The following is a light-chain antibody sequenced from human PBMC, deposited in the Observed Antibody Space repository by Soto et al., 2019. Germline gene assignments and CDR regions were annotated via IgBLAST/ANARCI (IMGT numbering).Light chain of an antibody. V-gene: IGLV2-14*01. CDR3: YSYTSSSTLV. CDR1: NSDVGGYNY. CDR2: EVS. Sequence: QSALTQPASVSGSPGQSITISCTGTNSDVGGYNYVSWYQQHPGKAPQLIIYEVSNRPSGVSNRFSGSKSGNTASLTISGLQAEDEAEYYCYSYTSSSTLVFGGGTKVTVL. J-gene: IGLJ2*01.